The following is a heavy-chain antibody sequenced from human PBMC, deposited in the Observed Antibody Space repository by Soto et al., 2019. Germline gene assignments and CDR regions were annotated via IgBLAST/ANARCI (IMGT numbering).Heavy chain of an antibody. CDR3: AKRGRMDV. CDR1: GFTFSSYA. Sequence: EGQLLESGGGLVQPGGSLRLSCAASGFTFSSYAMNCVRQAPGKGLEWVSLVSGSGDTTYYADSVRGRFTISRDNSKNTLYVHMNSLRAEDTAVYYCAKRGRMDVWGQGTTVTVSS. V-gene: IGHV3-23*01. CDR2: VSGSGDTT. J-gene: IGHJ6*02.